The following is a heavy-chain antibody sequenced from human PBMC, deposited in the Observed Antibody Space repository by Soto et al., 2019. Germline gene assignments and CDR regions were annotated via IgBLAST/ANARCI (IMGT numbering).Heavy chain of an antibody. J-gene: IGHJ3*02. CDR2: IYPGDSDT. CDR1: GGTFSSYA. D-gene: IGHD4-17*01. Sequence: KVSCKASGGTFSSYAISWVRQMPGKGLQWMGIIYPGDSDTRYSPSFQGHVTISADKSISTAYLQWSSLKASDTAMYYCAKKYGDYGAFDIWGQGTMVTVSS. CDR3: AKKYGDYGAFDI. V-gene: IGHV5-51*01.